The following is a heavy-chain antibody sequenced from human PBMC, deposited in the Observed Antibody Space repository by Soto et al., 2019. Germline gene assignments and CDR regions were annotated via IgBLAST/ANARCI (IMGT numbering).Heavy chain of an antibody. J-gene: IGHJ3*02. CDR2: IFYSGST. V-gene: IGHV4-59*01. Sequence: PSETLSLTCAVSGGSISGYYWCSIRQPPGKGLEWIGHIFYSGSTNYNPSLESRITISVDTSNNQFSLKLKSVTAADTAVYYCARPRYVVPAAIVRDVSAFDIWGQGTMVTVS. CDR1: GGSISGYY. CDR3: ARPRYVVPAAIVRDVSAFDI. D-gene: IGHD2-2*01.